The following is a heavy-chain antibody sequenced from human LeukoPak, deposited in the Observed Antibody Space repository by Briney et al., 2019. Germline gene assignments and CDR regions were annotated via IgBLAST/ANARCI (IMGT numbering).Heavy chain of an antibody. CDR1: GFTFNYYD. D-gene: IGHD3-22*01. V-gene: IGHV3-13*01. CDR2: IRTTGDT. Sequence: PGGSLRLSCAASGFTFNYYDMHWVRQAPGKRLEWVSAIRTTGDTHYPDSVKGRFAMSREDAKNSVHLQMNTLRAGDTAVYYCARGVSYYHDNSGHPGWYFDLWGRGTLVTVSS. J-gene: IGHJ2*01. CDR3: ARGVSYYHDNSGHPGWYFDL.